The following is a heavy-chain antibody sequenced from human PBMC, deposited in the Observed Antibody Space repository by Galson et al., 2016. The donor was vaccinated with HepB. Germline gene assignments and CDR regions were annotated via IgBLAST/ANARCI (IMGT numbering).Heavy chain of an antibody. Sequence: SLRLSCAASGFTFSDYYMSWIRQAPGKGLEWVSYISSTGSTIYYADSVKGRFSISRDNAKDSLYLQMDALRADDTAMYYCVREPRPGAYYYDYWGQGTLVTVSS. CDR2: ISSTGSTI. V-gene: IGHV3-11*04. CDR1: GFTFSDYY. J-gene: IGHJ4*02. CDR3: VREPRPGAYYYDY. D-gene: IGHD2-2*01.